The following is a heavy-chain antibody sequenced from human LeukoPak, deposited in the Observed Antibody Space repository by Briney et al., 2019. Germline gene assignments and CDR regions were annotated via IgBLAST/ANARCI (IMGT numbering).Heavy chain of an antibody. D-gene: IGHD5-24*01. CDR1: GGTFSSYA. V-gene: IGHV1-69*13. CDR3: ARGRWSATTATYYLDF. CDR2: IIPIFGTA. J-gene: IGHJ4*02. Sequence: SVKVSCKASGGTFSSYAISWVRQAPGQGLEWMGGIIPIFGTANYAQKFQGRVTITADESTSTAYMELSSLRSEDTAVYYCARGRWSATTATYYLDFWGQGTLVTVSS.